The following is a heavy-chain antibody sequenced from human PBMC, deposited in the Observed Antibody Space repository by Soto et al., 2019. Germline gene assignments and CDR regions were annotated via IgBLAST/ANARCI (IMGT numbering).Heavy chain of an antibody. CDR3: ARSQGGSSSLDIYYYYYYGMDV. J-gene: IGHJ6*02. CDR2: VIPNFGKP. V-gene: IGHV1-69*13. D-gene: IGHD2-15*01. CDR1: GYTFTSYG. Sequence: GASVKVSCKASGYTFTSYGISWVRQAPGQGLEWMGWVIPNFGKPNYAQKFQGRVTITADESTSTGYMELSSLRSEDTAVYYCARSQGGSSSLDIYYYYYYGMDVWGQGTTVTVSS.